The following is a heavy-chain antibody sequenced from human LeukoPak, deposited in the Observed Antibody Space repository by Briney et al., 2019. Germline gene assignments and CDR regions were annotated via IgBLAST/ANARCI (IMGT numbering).Heavy chain of an antibody. V-gene: IGHV3-21*01. J-gene: IGHJ3*02. CDR1: GFTFSSYR. CDR2: ISSSSSYI. CDR3: ARAVGDYDAFDI. D-gene: IGHD4-17*01. Sequence: GGSLRLSCAASGFTFSSYRMNWVRQAPGKGLEWVSSISSSSSYIYYADSVKGRFTISRDNAKNSLYLQMNSLRAEDTAVYYCARAVGDYDAFDIWGQGTMVTVSS.